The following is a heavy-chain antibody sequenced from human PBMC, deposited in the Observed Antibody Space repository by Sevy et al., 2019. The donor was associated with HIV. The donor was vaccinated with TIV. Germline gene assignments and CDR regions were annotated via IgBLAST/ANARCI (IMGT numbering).Heavy chain of an antibody. J-gene: IGHJ4*02. CDR2: ISSSSSYI. D-gene: IGHD3-22*01. CDR1: GFTFSSNS. CDR3: ARADSSGFTGDY. V-gene: IGHV3-21*01. Sequence: GSLRLSCAASGFTFSSNSMNWVRQAPGKGLEWVSSISSSSSYIHYADSVKGRFTISRDNAKNSLYLQMNSLRAEDTAVYYCARADSSGFTGDYWCQGTLVTVSS.